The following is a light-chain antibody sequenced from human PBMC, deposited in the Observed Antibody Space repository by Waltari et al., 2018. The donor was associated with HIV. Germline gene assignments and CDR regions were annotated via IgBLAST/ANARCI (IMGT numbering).Light chain of an antibody. J-gene: IGLJ2*01. Sequence: QSVLTQPPSASGTPGQRVTISCSGSSSNIASIGSNYVYWYQQLPGTTPKLLIYSNRQRPSGVPDRFSGSKSGTSASLAISGLRSEDEAHYYCAAWDDRLNTVLFGGGTKLTVL. CDR2: SNR. CDR3: AAWDDRLNTVL. CDR1: SSNIASIGSNY. V-gene: IGLV1-47*02.